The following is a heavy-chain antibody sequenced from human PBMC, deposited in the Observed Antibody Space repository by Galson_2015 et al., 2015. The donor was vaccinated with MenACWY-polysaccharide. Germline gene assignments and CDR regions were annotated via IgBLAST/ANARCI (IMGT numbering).Heavy chain of an antibody. CDR2: IQNVGSPK. V-gene: IGHV3-33*05. J-gene: IGHJ3*02. D-gene: IGHD2-15*01. Sequence: SLRLSCAASGLTFRSSGMHWVRQAPGKGLEWVALIQNVGSPKAYADSVKGRFTVSRDNSKNTLYLEMNSLRAEDTAVYYCARESRRIVFHAFDIWGQGTMVTVSS. CDR1: GLTFRSSG. CDR3: ARESRRIVFHAFDI.